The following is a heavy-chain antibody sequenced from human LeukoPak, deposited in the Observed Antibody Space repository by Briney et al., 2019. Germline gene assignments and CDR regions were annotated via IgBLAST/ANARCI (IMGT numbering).Heavy chain of an antibody. V-gene: IGHV4-31*03. CDR1: GGSINSVGYY. CDR3: ARAAGYSSRSRRGNWFDP. D-gene: IGHD6-13*01. CDR2: IYYSGST. J-gene: IGHJ5*01. Sequence: SETLSLTCTVSGGSINSVGYYWSWIRQHPGKGLEWIGYIYYSGSTYYYPSLKSRVTISVDTSKNQFSLYLSSVTAADTAVYYCARAAGYSSRSRRGNWFDPWGQGTLVTVSS.